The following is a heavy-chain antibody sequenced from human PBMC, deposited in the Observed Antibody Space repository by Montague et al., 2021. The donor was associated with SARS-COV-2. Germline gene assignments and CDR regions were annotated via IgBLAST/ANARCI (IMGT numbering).Heavy chain of an antibody. CDR2: ISGSGGST. CDR1: GFTFSSYA. J-gene: IGHJ4*02. CDR3: AKGERITMIVVVTLLDY. Sequence: SRRLSCAASGFTFSSYAMSWVRQAPGKGLEWVSAISGSGGSTYYADSVKGRFTISRDNSKNTLYLQMNSLRAEDTAVYYCAKGERITMIVVVTLLDYWGQGTLVTVSS. V-gene: IGHV3-23*01. D-gene: IGHD3-22*01.